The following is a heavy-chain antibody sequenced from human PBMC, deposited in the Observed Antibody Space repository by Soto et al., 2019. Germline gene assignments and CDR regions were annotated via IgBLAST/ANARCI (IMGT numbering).Heavy chain of an antibody. J-gene: IGHJ6*04. CDR1: GYTFTSYG. CDR3: ARVDGSGSYSYYYGMDV. CDR2: ISAYNGNT. Sequence: QVQLVQSGAEVKKPGASVKVSCKASGYTFTSYGISWVRQAPGQGLEWMGWISAYNGNTNYAQKLQGRVTMTTDTSXSXXYMELRSLRSDDTAVYYCARVDGSGSYSYYYGMDVWGKGTTVTVSS. V-gene: IGHV1-18*01. D-gene: IGHD3-10*01.